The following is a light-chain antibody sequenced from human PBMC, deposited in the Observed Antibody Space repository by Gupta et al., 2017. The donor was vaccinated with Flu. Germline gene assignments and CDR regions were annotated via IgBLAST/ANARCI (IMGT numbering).Light chain of an antibody. CDR3: LLSYSGPRV. J-gene: IGLJ3*02. CDR1: TGPVTNGHY. CDR2: DTT. V-gene: IGLV7-46*01. Sequence: QAVVTQEPSLTVSPGGTVTLTCGSSTGPVTNGHYPYWFQQKPGQAPRTLIYDTTNKPSWTPARFSGSLLGDKAALTLSGAQPEDEAEYYCLLSYSGPRVFGGGTKLTVL.